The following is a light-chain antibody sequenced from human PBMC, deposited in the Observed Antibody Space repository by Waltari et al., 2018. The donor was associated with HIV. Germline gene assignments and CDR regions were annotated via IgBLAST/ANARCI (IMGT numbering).Light chain of an antibody. J-gene: IGKJ2*01. Sequence: EIVLTQSPATLSLSPVERATLSCRASRSVSIYLSWFQHKPGQAPRLLIYDASTRAPGIPARFSGSGSGTDFTLTISRLEPEDSAVYYCQQRSNWPPFTFGQGTKLEIK. CDR3: QQRSNWPPFT. CDR2: DAS. V-gene: IGKV3-11*01. CDR1: RSVSIY.